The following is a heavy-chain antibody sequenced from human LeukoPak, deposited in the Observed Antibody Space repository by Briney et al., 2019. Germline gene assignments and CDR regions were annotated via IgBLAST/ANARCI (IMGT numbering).Heavy chain of an antibody. CDR2: FDPEDGET. CDR3: APAPRRYDFWSGLVVDY. J-gene: IGHJ4*02. D-gene: IGHD3-3*01. Sequence: ASVKVSCKVSGYTLTELSMHWVRQAPGKGLEWMGGFDPEDGETIYAQEFQGRVTMTEDTSTDTAYMELSSLRSEDTAVYYCAPAPRRYDFWSGLVVDYWGQGTLVTVSS. CDR1: GYTLTELS. V-gene: IGHV1-24*01.